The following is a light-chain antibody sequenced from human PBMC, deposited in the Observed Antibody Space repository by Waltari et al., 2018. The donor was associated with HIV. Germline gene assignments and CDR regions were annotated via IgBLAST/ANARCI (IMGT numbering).Light chain of an antibody. J-gene: IGLJ3*02. CDR3: SSYTGASTPWV. V-gene: IGLV2-14*01. CDR2: EVS. CDR1: NSDVGRYNH. Sequence: QSALTQPASVSGSPGQSITISCTGTNSDVGRYNHVSWYQQPPGKAPKLMIYEVSNRPSGISNRFSGYKSVNTASLTISGLQAEDEADYYCSSYTGASTPWVFGGGTKLTVL.